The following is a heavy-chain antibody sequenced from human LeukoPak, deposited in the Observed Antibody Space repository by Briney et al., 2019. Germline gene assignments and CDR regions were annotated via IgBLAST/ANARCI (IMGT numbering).Heavy chain of an antibody. V-gene: IGHV3-48*01. J-gene: IGHJ6*03. D-gene: IGHD2-15*01. CDR3: ARDYSSSYYYMDA. CDR2: ISSSSSTI. Sequence: GGSLRLSCAASGFTFSDHYLDWVRQAPGKGLEWVSYISSSSSTIYYADSVKGRFTISRDNAKNSLYLQMNSLRAEDTAVYYCARDYSSSYYYMDAWGKGTTVTISS. CDR1: GFTFSDHY.